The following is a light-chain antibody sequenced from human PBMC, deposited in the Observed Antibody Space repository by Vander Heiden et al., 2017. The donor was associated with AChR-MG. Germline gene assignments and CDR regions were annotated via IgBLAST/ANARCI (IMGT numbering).Light chain of an antibody. CDR1: QSVSSNY. J-gene: IGKJ3*01. CDR3: QQYGTSSLFT. Sequence: EIVLTQSPGTLSLSQGERATLSGRASQSVSSNYLAWYQQRPGQAPRLLIYGASSRATGIPDRFSGSGSGTDFTLTISRLEPEDFAVYYCQQYGTSSLFTFGPGTKVDIK. V-gene: IGKV3-20*01. CDR2: GAS.